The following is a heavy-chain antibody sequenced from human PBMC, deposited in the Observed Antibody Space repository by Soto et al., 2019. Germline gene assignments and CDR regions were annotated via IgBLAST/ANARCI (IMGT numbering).Heavy chain of an antibody. D-gene: IGHD3-16*01. CDR3: ARFNWGAIDP. V-gene: IGHV3-11*01. CDR1: GFTFSNYY. J-gene: IGHJ5*02. CDR2: ITSSGSTI. Sequence: PGGSLRLSCAASGFTFSNYYMTWIRQAPGRGLEWISYITSSGSTIYYADSVKGRFTISRDNAKNSLYLQLNSLRVEDTAIYYCARFNWGAIDPWGRGTLVTVSS.